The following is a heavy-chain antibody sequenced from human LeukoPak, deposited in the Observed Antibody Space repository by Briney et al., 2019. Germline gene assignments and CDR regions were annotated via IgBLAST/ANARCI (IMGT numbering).Heavy chain of an antibody. CDR1: GGSISSYY. CDR3: AREQKSYDYVWGTGFDY. Sequence: SETLSLTCTVSGGSISSYYWSWIRQPPGKGLEWIGYIYYSGSTNYNPSLKSRVTISVDTSKNQFSLKLSSVTAADTAVYYCAREQKSYDYVWGTGFDYWGQGTLVTVSS. D-gene: IGHD3-16*01. J-gene: IGHJ4*02. V-gene: IGHV4-59*12. CDR2: IYYSGST.